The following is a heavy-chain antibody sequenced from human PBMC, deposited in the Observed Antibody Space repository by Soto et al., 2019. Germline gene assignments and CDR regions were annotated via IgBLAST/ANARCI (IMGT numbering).Heavy chain of an antibody. CDR1: GFTFRDYE. D-gene: IGHD2-15*01. Sequence: VQLVESGGGLVQPGGSLRLSCAASGFTFRDYEMHWVRQAPGKGLQWVSYISSSGTTIYYSESVKGRFTISRDTAKHSLYLQLSGLRADDTAVYYCARRIWDPAVVAVATRGAFDVWGQGTMVSVSS. J-gene: IGHJ3*01. CDR2: ISSSGTTI. V-gene: IGHV3-48*03. CDR3: ARRIWDPAVVAVATRGAFDV.